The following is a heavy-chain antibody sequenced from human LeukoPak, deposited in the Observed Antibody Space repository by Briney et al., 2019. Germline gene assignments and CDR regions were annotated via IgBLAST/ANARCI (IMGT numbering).Heavy chain of an antibody. CDR2: ITGSGSSI. CDR1: GFTFSTFE. J-gene: IGHJ4*02. Sequence: PGGSLRLSCLASGFTFSTFEMNWVRQAPGKGLEWVSLITGSGSSIYYADSVKGRFTTSRDNAKNSLYLHMSSLRAEDTAVYYCARMGYDDLWDSPEIPLDYWGQGTLVTVSS. V-gene: IGHV3-48*03. D-gene: IGHD3-16*01. CDR3: ARMGYDDLWDSPEIPLDY.